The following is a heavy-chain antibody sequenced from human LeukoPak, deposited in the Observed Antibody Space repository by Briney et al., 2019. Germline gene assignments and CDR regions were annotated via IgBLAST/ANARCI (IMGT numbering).Heavy chain of an antibody. CDR1: GGSISSGGYY. D-gene: IGHD6-19*01. J-gene: IGHJ1*01. V-gene: IGHV4-30-2*01. CDR3: ARTYSSGWLGSGYFQH. CDR2: IYHSGST. Sequence: SETLSLTCTVSGGSISSGGYYWSWIRQPPGKGLEWIGYIYHSGSTYYNPSLKSRVTISVDRSKNQFSLKLSSVTAADTAVYYCARTYSSGWLGSGYFQHWGQGTLVTVSS.